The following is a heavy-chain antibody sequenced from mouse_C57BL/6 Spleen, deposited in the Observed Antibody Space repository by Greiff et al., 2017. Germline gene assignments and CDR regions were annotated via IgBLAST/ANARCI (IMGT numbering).Heavy chain of an antibody. CDR1: GYAFSSSW. CDR3: ARDYYGSSYGAMDY. D-gene: IGHD1-1*01. V-gene: IGHV1-82*01. Sequence: QVQLQQSGPELVKPGASVKISCKASGYAFSSSWMNWVKQRPGKGLEWIGPIPPGDGDTNYNGKFKGKATLTADKSSSTAYMQLSSLTSEDSEVYFCARDYYGSSYGAMDYWGQGTSVTVSS. CDR2: IPPGDGDT. J-gene: IGHJ4*01.